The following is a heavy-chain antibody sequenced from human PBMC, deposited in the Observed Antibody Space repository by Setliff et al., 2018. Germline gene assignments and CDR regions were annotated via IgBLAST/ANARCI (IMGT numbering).Heavy chain of an antibody. D-gene: IGHD1-1*01. CDR1: GFTLSSNW. Sequence: GESLTLSCAASGFTLSSNWMHWVRQAPGKRLGWVSRINSDGNSTSYADSVKGRFTISRDNAKNTLYLQMNSLRAEDTSVYFCARGSWKHSAYYYYYYMDVWGKGTMVTVSS. J-gene: IGHJ6*03. V-gene: IGHV3-74*01. CDR3: ARGSWKHSAYYYYYYMDV. CDR2: INSDGNST.